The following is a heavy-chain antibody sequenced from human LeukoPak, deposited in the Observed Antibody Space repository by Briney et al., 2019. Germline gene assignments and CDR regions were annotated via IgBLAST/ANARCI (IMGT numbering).Heavy chain of an antibody. J-gene: IGHJ6*02. V-gene: IGHV4-34*01. CDR1: GGSFSGYY. Sequence: ASETLSLTCAVYGGSFSGYYWSWIRQPPGKGLEWIGEINHSGSTNYNPSLKSRVTMSVDTSKNQFSLKLSSVTAADTAVYYCASRYCSGGSCRPDWGYYGMDVWGQGTTVTVSS. CDR2: INHSGST. D-gene: IGHD2-15*01. CDR3: ASRYCSGGSCRPDWGYYGMDV.